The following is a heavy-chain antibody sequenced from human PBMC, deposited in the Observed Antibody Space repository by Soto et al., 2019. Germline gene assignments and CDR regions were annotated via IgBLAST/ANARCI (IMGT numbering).Heavy chain of an antibody. CDR1: GGTFSSHP. J-gene: IGHJ6*02. CDR3: ARDVPLNYYDGTYSYYAMDV. D-gene: IGHD3-16*01. Sequence: ASVKVSCKSSGGTFSSHPSSWVRQAPGQGLEWMGWIIPFFKATNYAQKFQGRVTITADDSTSTAYMDLYSLRSEDTAVYYCARDVPLNYYDGTYSYYAMDVWGQGTTVTVSS. CDR2: IIPFFKAT. V-gene: IGHV1-69*13.